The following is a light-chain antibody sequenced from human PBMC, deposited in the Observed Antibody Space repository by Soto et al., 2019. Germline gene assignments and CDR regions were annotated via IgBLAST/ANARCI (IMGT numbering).Light chain of an antibody. J-gene: IGKJ1*01. CDR2: DAS. CDR3: QQFYNYPRT. Sequence: AVRMTQSPSSLSASTGDRVSITCRATQDIGSYLAWYQQIPGKAPKLLIYDASTLQSGVPSRFRGSGYGTDFTLTISYLQYEDFGTYYCQQFYNYPRTCGQRTNV. V-gene: IGKV1-8*01. CDR1: QDIGSY.